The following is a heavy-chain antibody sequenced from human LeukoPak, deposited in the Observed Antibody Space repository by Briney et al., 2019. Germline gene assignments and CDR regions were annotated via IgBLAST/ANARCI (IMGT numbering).Heavy chain of an antibody. Sequence: GGSLRLSCAASGFTFSIYGMTWVRQAPGKGLEWVSYISTSSVTMYYADSVRGRFTISRDNAKNSLYPQMTSLRDEDTAVYYCAVENFDYWGQGTLVTVSS. CDR3: AVENFDY. CDR2: ISTSSVTM. D-gene: IGHD2/OR15-2a*01. V-gene: IGHV3-48*02. CDR1: GFTFSIYG. J-gene: IGHJ4*02.